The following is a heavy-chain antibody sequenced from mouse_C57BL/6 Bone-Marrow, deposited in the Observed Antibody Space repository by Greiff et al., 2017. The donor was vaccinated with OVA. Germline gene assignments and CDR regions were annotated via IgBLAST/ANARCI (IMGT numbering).Heavy chain of an antibody. CDR2: IWSGGST. Sequence: QVQLQQSGPGLVQPSQSLSITCTVSGFSLTSYGVHWVRQPPGKGLEWLGVIWSGGSTDYNAAFISRLSISKDNSKSQVFFKMNSLQADDTAIYYCAKPVNWAYYYAMDYWGQGTSVTVSS. V-gene: IGHV2-4*01. CDR3: AKPVNWAYYYAMDY. J-gene: IGHJ4*01. D-gene: IGHD4-1*01. CDR1: GFSLTSYG.